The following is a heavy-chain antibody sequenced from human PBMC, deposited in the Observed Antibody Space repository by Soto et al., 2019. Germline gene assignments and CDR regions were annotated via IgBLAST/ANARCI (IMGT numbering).Heavy chain of an antibody. J-gene: IGHJ6*02. D-gene: IGHD3-10*01. CDR1: GGSFSGYY. V-gene: IGHV4-34*01. CDR2: INHSGST. Sequence: SETLSLTCAVYGGSFSGYYWSWIRQPPGKGLEWIGEINHSGSTNYNPSLKSRVTISVDTSKNQFSLKLSSVTAADTAVYYCAREWFGELLYGYYYYGMDVWGQGTTVTVPS. CDR3: AREWFGELLYGYYYYGMDV.